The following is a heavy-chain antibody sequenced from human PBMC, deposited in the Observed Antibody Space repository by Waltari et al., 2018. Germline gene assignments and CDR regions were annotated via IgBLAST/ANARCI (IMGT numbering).Heavy chain of an antibody. D-gene: IGHD2-2*02. CDR3: AKDAFGNTYLDF. CDR1: GFTSSNFG. CDR2: IWFDGSDK. V-gene: IGHV3-30*02. J-gene: IGHJ4*02. Sequence: QVNLVEPGGGVVQPGGSLRLSCATSGFTSSNFGMHWVRPAPGKGLEWVALIWFDGSDKFYADSVRGRFTISRDNSARTLYLDMDSLRLDDTAMYYCAKDAFGNTYLDFWGQGTLVTVSS.